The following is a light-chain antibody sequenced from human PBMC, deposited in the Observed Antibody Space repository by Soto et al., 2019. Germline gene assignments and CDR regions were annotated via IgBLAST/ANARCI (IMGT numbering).Light chain of an antibody. CDR3: TSYSSSSPVL. CDR2: EVT. CDR1: SSDVGAYNY. V-gene: IGLV2-14*01. J-gene: IGLJ2*01. Sequence: QSVLTQPASVSGSLGQSITISCTGTSSDVGAYNYVSWYQQHPGKAPKLLIFEVTNRPSGVSCRFAGSKSGITASLSISGLQPEDEADYYCTSYSSSSPVLFGGGTQLTVL.